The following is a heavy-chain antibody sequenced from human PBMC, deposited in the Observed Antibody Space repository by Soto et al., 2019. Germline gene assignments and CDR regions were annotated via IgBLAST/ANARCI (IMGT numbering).Heavy chain of an antibody. CDR2: ISQSGNT. J-gene: IGHJ4*02. V-gene: IGHV4-34*01. D-gene: IGHD6-6*01. CDR3: ARAPKVSGSSQTRPDF. CDR1: SGSFSGYY. Sequence: SETLSLSCSIYSGSFSGYYWSWIRQPPRKGLEWIGEISQSGNTNYSPSLKSRVSISIDTSKKQFSLNLASVSAADRAVYYCARAPKVSGSSQTRPDFWGQGTLVTVSS.